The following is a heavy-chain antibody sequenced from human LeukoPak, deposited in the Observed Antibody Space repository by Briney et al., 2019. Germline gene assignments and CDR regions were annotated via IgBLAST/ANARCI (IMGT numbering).Heavy chain of an antibody. D-gene: IGHD3-22*01. J-gene: IGHJ4*02. V-gene: IGHV3-30*02. Sequence: GGSLRLSCAASGFTFSSYGMHWVRQAPGKGLEWVAFIRYDGSNKYYADSVKGRFTISRDNSRNTLYLQMNSLRAEDTAVYYCAKLSYYDSSGPIDYWGQGTLVTVSS. CDR1: GFTFSSYG. CDR3: AKLSYYDSSGPIDY. CDR2: IRYDGSNK.